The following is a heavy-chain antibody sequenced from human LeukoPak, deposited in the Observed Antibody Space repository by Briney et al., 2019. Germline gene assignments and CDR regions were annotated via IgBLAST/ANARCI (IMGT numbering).Heavy chain of an antibody. CDR2: IYYSGST. CDR1: GGSISSYY. Sequence: SETLSLTCTVPGGSISSYYWTWIRQPPGKGLEWIGYIYYSGSTNYCPSLKSRLNISVDTSKNQFSLELSSVTAADTAVYYCARQSRGAGNSMDVWGQGTTVTVSS. J-gene: IGHJ6*02. V-gene: IGHV4-59*08. CDR3: ARQSRGAGNSMDV.